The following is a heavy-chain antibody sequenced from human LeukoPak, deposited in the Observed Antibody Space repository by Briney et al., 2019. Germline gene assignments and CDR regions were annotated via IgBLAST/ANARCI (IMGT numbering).Heavy chain of an antibody. CDR3: ARETYYYDSSGYYYGYFDY. V-gene: IGHV3-21*01. J-gene: IGHJ4*02. D-gene: IGHD3-22*01. CDR2: ISSSSSYI. CDR1: GFTFSSYS. Sequence: GGSLRLSCAASGFTFSSYSMNWVRQAPGKGLEWVSSISSSSSYIYYADSVKGRFTISRDNAKNSLYLQMNSLRAEDTAVYYCARETYYYDSSGYYYGYFDYWGQGTLVTVSS.